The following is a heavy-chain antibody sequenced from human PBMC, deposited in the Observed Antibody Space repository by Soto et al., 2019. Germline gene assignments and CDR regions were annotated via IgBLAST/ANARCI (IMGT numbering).Heavy chain of an antibody. J-gene: IGHJ4*02. Sequence: WGSLRLSCTASGFTFTNYAMTWVRQAPGKGLEWVSSISESGGATYYADSVKGRFTISRDNSKHTLYLQMNGLRAEDTALYYCAKDTYSSSWHFWGQGTLVTVSS. CDR1: GFTFTNYA. CDR3: AKDTYSSSWHF. D-gene: IGHD6-13*01. V-gene: IGHV3-23*01. CDR2: ISESGGAT.